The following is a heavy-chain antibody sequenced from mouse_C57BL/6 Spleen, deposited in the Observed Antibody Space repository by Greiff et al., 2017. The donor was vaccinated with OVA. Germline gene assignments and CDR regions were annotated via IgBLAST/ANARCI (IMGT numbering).Heavy chain of an antibody. J-gene: IGHJ3*01. D-gene: IGHD2-4*01. CDR3: ARGGGDYGGFAY. V-gene: IGHV1-26*01. CDR1: GYTFTDYY. CDR2: INPNNGGT. Sequence: EVQLQQSVPELVKPGASVKISCKASGYTFTDYYMNWVKQSHGKSLEWIGDINPNNGGTSYNQKFKGKATLTVDKSSSTAYLELRSLTSEDAAVYYCARGGGDYGGFAYWGQGTLVTVSA.